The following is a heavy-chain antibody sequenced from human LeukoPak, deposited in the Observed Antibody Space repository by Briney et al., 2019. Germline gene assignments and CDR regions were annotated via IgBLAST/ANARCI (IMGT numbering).Heavy chain of an antibody. CDR2: ICRLSENT. D-gene: IGHD6-13*01. CDR1: GFTFSTYS. Sequence: GGSLRLSCAAAGFTFSTYSMHWVRQAPGKGLEWVSSICRLSENTHYADSVKGRFTISRDNARNSLYLQRNSLRAEDTAVYYCARPRIAAFGTRVPYDTWGQGTMVAVSS. V-gene: IGHV3-21*04. J-gene: IGHJ3*02. CDR3: ARPRIAAFGTRVPYDT.